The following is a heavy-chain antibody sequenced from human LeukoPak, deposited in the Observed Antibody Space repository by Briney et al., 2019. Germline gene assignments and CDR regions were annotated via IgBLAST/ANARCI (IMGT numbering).Heavy chain of an antibody. CDR2: ISSSSSTI. V-gene: IGHV3-48*01. J-gene: IGHJ4*02. CDR1: GFTFSSYS. CDR3: ARGSVPQGY. D-gene: IGHD2-2*01. Sequence: GXSLRLSCAASGFTFSSYSMNWVRQAPGEGLEWVSYISSSSSTIYYADSVKGRFTISRDNAKNSLYLQMNSLRAEDTAVYYCARGSVPQGYWGQGTLVTVSS.